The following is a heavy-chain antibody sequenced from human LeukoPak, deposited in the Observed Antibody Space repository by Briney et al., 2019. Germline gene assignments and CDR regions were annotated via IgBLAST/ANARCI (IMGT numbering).Heavy chain of an antibody. CDR3: ARDDSGDCDY. CDR2: IIPILGLA. Sequence: ASVKVYCKASGGTFSSSAISWVRPAPGQGLEWMGRIIPILGLANYAQKFQGRVTITADKSTSTAYMELSSLRSEDTAVYYCARDDSGDCDYWGQGTLVTVSS. CDR1: GGTFSSSA. V-gene: IGHV1-69*04. J-gene: IGHJ4*02. D-gene: IGHD2-15*01.